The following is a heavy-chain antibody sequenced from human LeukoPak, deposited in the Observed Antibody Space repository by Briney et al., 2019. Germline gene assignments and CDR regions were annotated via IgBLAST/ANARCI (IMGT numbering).Heavy chain of an antibody. J-gene: IGHJ5*02. CDR3: AKEASGSYPYNWFDP. Sequence: PGGSLRLSCAASGFTFSSYGMHWVRQAPGKGLEWVAFIRYDGSNKYYADSVKSRFTISRDNSKNTLYLQMNSLRAEDTAVYYCAKEASGSYPYNWFDPWGQGTLVTVSS. CDR1: GFTFSSYG. D-gene: IGHD1-26*01. V-gene: IGHV3-30*02. CDR2: IRYDGSNK.